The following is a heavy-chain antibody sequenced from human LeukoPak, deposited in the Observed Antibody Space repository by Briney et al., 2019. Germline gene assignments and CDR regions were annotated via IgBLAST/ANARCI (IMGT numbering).Heavy chain of an antibody. CDR3: ARVQGSGWPIDY. Sequence: ASVKVSCKAPGYTFTGYYMHWVRQAPGQGLEWMGWINPNSGGTNYAQKFQGRVTMTRDTSISTAYMELSRLRSDDTAVYYCARVQGSGWPIDYWGQGTLVTVSS. CDR1: GYTFTGYY. CDR2: INPNSGGT. D-gene: IGHD6-19*01. J-gene: IGHJ4*02. V-gene: IGHV1-2*02.